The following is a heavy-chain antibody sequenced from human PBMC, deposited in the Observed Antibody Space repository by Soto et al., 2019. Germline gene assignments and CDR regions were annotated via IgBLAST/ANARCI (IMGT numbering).Heavy chain of an antibody. Sequence: EVQVLESGGVLVQPGGSLRLSCVAPGLIFSNYAMSWVRQAPGKGLEWVSGISGSGGSPHYADSAKGRFTISRDNSKNTLFLQMNTLRDEDTAVYYCAREGDITAAFDYWGQGTLVTVSS. J-gene: IGHJ4*02. CDR1: GLIFSNYA. D-gene: IGHD6-13*01. CDR3: AREGDITAAFDY. CDR2: ISGSGGSP. V-gene: IGHV3-23*01.